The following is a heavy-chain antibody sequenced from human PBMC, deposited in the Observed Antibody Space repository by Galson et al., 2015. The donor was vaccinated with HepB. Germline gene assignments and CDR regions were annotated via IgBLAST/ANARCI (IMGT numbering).Heavy chain of an antibody. J-gene: IGHJ5*02. V-gene: IGHV4-31*03. CDR2: IYYSGST. D-gene: IGHD2-15*01. CDR1: GGSISSGGYY. Sequence: LSLTCTVSGGSISSGGYYWSWIRQHPGKGLEWIGYIYYSGSTYYNPSLKSRVTISVDTSKNQFSLKLSSVTAADTAVYYCARDRIAFPYCSGGSCFTGLDPWGQGTLVTVSS. CDR3: ARDRIAFPYCSGGSCFTGLDP.